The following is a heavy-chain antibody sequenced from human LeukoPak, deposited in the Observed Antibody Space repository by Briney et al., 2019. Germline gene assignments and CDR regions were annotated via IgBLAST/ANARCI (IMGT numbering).Heavy chain of an antibody. J-gene: IGHJ4*02. CDR3: ARATYYYDSSGSHLGY. V-gene: IGHV3-30-3*01. CDR2: ISYDGSNK. D-gene: IGHD3-22*01. CDR1: GFTFSSYA. Sequence: PGGSLRLSCAASGFTFSSYAMHWVRQAPGKGLEGVAVISYDGSNKYYADSVKGRFTISRDNSKNTLYLQMNSLRAEYTAVYYCARATYYYDSSGSHLGYWGQGTLVTVSS.